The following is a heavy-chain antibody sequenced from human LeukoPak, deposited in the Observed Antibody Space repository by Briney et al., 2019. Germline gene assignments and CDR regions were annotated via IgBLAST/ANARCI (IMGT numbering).Heavy chain of an antibody. CDR2: IKQDGSEK. Sequence: GGSLRLSCAASGFTFSSYWMSWVRQAPGKGLEWVANIKQDGSEKYYVDSVKGRFTISRDNAKNSLYLQMNSLRAEDTAVYYCARVYDFWSGFNWFDPWGQGTLVTVSS. J-gene: IGHJ5*02. V-gene: IGHV3-7*01. D-gene: IGHD3-3*01. CDR3: ARVYDFWSGFNWFDP. CDR1: GFTFSSYW.